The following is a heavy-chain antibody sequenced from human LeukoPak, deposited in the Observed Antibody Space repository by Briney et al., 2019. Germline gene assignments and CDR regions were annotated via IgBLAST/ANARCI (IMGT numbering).Heavy chain of an antibody. CDR2: MHYSGST. CDR1: GGSISSYY. Sequence: SETLSLTCTVSGGSISSYYWSWIRQSPGKGLEWIGHMHYSGSTNYNFSLESRVTMSMDTSKRQISLKLSFVTAADTAVYYCARVTSGYGDYWGQGTLVTVSS. J-gene: IGHJ4*02. CDR3: ARVTSGYGDY. V-gene: IGHV4-59*01. D-gene: IGHD5-12*01.